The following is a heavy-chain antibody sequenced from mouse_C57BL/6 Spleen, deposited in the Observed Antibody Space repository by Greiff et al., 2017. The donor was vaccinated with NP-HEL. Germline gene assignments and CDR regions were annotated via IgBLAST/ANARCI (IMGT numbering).Heavy chain of an antibody. CDR1: GFAFSSSW. CDR3: ARKREMPGDYVDY. V-gene: IGHV1-82*01. J-gene: IGHJ2*01. Sequence: VQLVESGPELVKPGASVKISCKASGFAFSSSWMNWVKQRPGKGLEWIGRIYPGDGATNYNGKFKGKATLTADKSSSTAYMQLSRLTSEESSVYYCARKREMPGDYVDYWGQGTTLTVSS. CDR2: IYPGDGAT.